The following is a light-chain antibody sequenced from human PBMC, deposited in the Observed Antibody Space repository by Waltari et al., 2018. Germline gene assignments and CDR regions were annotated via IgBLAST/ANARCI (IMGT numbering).Light chain of an antibody. J-gene: IGLJ2*01. Sequence: QSALSQPPSASGSPGQSVTIPCTGTSSDVGGYNYFSWYQQHPGKAPKFVIYEVTKRPSGVPDRFSGSKSGNTASLTVSGLQAEDEADYYCSSYAGSNIVVFGGGTKLTVL. CDR1: SSDVGGYNY. CDR2: EVT. CDR3: SSYAGSNIVV. V-gene: IGLV2-8*01.